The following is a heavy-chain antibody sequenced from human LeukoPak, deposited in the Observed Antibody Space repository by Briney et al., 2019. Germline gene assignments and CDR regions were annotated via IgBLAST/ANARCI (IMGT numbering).Heavy chain of an antibody. CDR3: ARDTKPRNCSGGSRYRYYYYYYMDV. Sequence: ASVKVSCKASGYTFTGYYMHWVRQAPGQGLEWMGWINPNSGGTNYAQKFQGRVTMTRDTSISTAYMELSRLRSDDTAVYYCARDTKPRNCSGGSRYRYYYYYYMDVWGKGTTVTISS. D-gene: IGHD2-15*01. J-gene: IGHJ6*03. CDR2: INPNSGGT. V-gene: IGHV1-2*02. CDR1: GYTFTGYY.